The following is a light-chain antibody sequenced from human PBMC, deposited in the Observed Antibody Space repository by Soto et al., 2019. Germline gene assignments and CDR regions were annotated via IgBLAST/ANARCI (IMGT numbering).Light chain of an antibody. V-gene: IGKV1-27*01. J-gene: IGKJ4*01. CDR1: QDISNY. Sequence: DIQMTQSPSSLSASVGDRVTITCQASQDISNYLAWYQQKPGKVPKLLIYAASTLQSGVPSRFSGSGSGTDFTLTISSLQPEDVATYYCQKCGIAPFTFGGGTKVELK. CDR3: QKCGIAPFT. CDR2: AAS.